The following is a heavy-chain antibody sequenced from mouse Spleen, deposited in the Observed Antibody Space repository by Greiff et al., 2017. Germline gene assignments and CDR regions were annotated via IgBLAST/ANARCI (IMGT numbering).Heavy chain of an antibody. CDR3: ARVGTFAY. Sequence: QVQLKESGAELVKPGASVKISCTVSGYAFSSYWMNWVKQRFGKGLEWIGQIYPGDGDTNYNGKFKGKATLTADKSSSTAYMQLSSLTSEDSAVYFCARVGTFAYWGQGTLVTVSA. J-gene: IGHJ3*01. CDR2: IYPGDGDT. V-gene: IGHV1-80*01. D-gene: IGHD4-1*01. CDR1: GYAFSSYW.